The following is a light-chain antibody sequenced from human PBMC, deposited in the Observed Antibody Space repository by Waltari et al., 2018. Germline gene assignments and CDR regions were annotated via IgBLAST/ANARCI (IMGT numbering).Light chain of an antibody. CDR3: QQSYITPRT. J-gene: IGKJ3*01. CDR2: SAS. Sequence: DIQMTQSPSSLSASVGDRVTITCRASQSISTYLNWYRQKPGKAPDLLIYSASTLQSGVPSRFSGSGSGTEFTLTISTLQPEDFATYYCQQSYITPRTFGPGTKVDLK. CDR1: QSISTY. V-gene: IGKV1-39*01.